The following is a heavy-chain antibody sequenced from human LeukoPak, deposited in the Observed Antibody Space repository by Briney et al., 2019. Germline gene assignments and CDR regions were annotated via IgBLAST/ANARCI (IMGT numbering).Heavy chain of an antibody. V-gene: IGHV3-21*01. CDR1: GFTISEFG. CDR2: IKTLISAYT. Sequence: GGSLRLSCAASGFTISEFGMSWVRQAPGKGLEWVSSIKTLISAYTYHADSVKGRFTISRDNSKNTLYLQMNSPRAEDTAVYYCARGHLTRHDIAAAGPGTLDYWGQGTLVTVSS. J-gene: IGHJ4*02. CDR3: ARGHLTRHDIAAAGPGTLDY. D-gene: IGHD6-13*01.